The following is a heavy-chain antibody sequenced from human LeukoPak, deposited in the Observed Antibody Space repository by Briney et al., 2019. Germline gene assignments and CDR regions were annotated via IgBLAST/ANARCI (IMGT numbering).Heavy chain of an antibody. CDR2: ISYDGSNK. J-gene: IGHJ3*02. V-gene: IGHV3-30*18. CDR3: AKEGSDAFDI. Sequence: GGSLRLSCAASGFTFSNYGMHWVRQAPGKGLEWVAFISYDGSNKYYADSVKGRFTISRDNSKNTLYLKMNSMRAEDTAVYYCAKEGSDAFDIWGQGTMVTVSS. CDR1: GFTFSNYG.